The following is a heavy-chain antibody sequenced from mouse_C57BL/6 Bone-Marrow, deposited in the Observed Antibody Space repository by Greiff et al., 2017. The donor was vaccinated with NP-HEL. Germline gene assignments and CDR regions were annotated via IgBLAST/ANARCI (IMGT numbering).Heavy chain of an antibody. V-gene: IGHV1-52*01. CDR1: GSTFPSYW. Sequence: QVQLQQPGAELVRPGSSVKLSCKASGSTFPSYWMHWVKQRPIQGLEWIGNIDPSDIETHYNQKFTDTATLTLDKSSSTAYMQLSSLTSEDSAVYYCARRGTTTVVATGRDAMDYWGQGTSVTVSS. CDR3: ARRGTTTVVATGRDAMDY. CDR2: IDPSDIET. D-gene: IGHD1-1*01. J-gene: IGHJ4*01.